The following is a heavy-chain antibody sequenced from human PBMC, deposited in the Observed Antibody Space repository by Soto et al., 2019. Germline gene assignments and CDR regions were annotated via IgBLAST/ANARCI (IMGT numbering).Heavy chain of an antibody. V-gene: IGHV3-30*18. CDR3: AKGGRQWLVTSDFNY. CDR2: VSHDGRNT. Sequence: VQLVESGGGVVQPGRSLRLSCAATGFTLRDYAMHWVRQAPGKGLEWVAVVSHDGRNTHYADSVKGRFTISRDSSKNTVSLEMTSLRAEDTAVYYCAKGGRQWLVTSDFNYWGQGALVTVSS. J-gene: IGHJ4*02. D-gene: IGHD6-19*01. CDR1: GFTLRDYA.